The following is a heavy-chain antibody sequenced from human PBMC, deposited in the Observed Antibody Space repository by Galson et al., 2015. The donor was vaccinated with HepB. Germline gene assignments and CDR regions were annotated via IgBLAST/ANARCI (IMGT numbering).Heavy chain of an antibody. D-gene: IGHD2-2*01. CDR3: AGDHEPTAIHYMGV. Sequence: SLRLSCAASGFTFRSYSMHWLRQAPGKGLEWVAVVSDDGGLQYYADSVKGRFTISRDNSKNTLHLQMNSLRTEDTAVYYCAGDHEPTAIHYMGVWGKGTTVTVSS. CDR2: VSDDGGLQ. J-gene: IGHJ6*03. V-gene: IGHV3-30-3*01. CDR1: GFTFRSYS.